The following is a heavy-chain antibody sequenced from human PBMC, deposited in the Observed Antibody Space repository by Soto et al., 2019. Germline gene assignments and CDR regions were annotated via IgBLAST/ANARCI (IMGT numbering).Heavy chain of an antibody. Sequence: ASVKVSCKASGYTFTSYYMHWVRQAPGQGLEWMGWINPNSGGTNYAQKFQGWVTMTRDTSISTAYMELSRLRSDDTAVYYCARDSSEGSSSGDHFDYWGQGTLVTVSS. CDR3: ARDSSEGSSSGDHFDY. D-gene: IGHD6-6*01. V-gene: IGHV1-2*04. CDR2: INPNSGGT. J-gene: IGHJ4*02. CDR1: GYTFTSYY.